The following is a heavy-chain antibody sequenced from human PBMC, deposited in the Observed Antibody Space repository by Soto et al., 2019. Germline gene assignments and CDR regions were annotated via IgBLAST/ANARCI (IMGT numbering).Heavy chain of an antibody. CDR3: ARDVSPGSSSLYLEAFDI. CDR1: GFSFGSSW. J-gene: IGHJ3*02. D-gene: IGHD6-13*01. Sequence: EVQLVESGGDLVQPGGSLRLSCAASGFSFGSSWMTWVRQAPGKGLEWVANIKKDGSKINYLDSVRSRFTVSSDNAKTSLYLEMNSLRAEDTALYYCARDVSPGSSSLYLEAFDIWGQGTMVTVSS. V-gene: IGHV3-7*05. CDR2: IKKDGSKI.